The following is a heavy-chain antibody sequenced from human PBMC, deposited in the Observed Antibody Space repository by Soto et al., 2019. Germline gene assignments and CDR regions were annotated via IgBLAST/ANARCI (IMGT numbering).Heavy chain of an antibody. Sequence: QVQLQQWGAGLLKPSETLSLTCAVYGGYFSGYYWSWIRQPPGKGLEWIGEINHSGSTNYNPSLKSRVTISVDTSKNPFALKLSSVTAADTAVYYCARGVGIAAAADNWFDPCGQGTLVTVSS. J-gene: IGHJ5*02. CDR3: ARGVGIAAAADNWFDP. CDR1: GGYFSGYY. CDR2: INHSGST. V-gene: IGHV4-34*01. D-gene: IGHD6-13*01.